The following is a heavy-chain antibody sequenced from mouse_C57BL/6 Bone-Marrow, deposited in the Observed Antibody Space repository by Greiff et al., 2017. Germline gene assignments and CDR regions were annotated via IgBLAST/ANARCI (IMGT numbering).Heavy chain of an antibody. D-gene: IGHD2-3*01. CDR2: IDPENGDT. J-gene: IGHJ2*01. CDR3: THDGYYGDY. CDR1: GFNIKDDY. Sequence: EVQLQQSGAELVRPGASVKLSCTASGFNIKDDYMHWVKQRPEQGLEWIGWIDPENGDTEYASKFQGKATITADTSSNTAYLQRSSLTSEDTAVYYCTHDGYYGDYWGQGTTLTVSS. V-gene: IGHV14-4*01.